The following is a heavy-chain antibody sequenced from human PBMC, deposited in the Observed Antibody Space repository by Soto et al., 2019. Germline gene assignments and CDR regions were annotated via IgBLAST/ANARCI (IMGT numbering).Heavy chain of an antibody. CDR3: VSALGSRFMEWPRFDP. CDR2: IYKRGTA. V-gene: IGHV4-30-4*01. D-gene: IGHD3-3*01. Sequence: SETLSLTCSVSGASLRIGGYYWTWIRQPPGKGLEWIGFIYKRGTAKYNPSLSSRVSISVDTSKNQFFLRLHYVTAADTAVYYCVSALGSRFMEWPRFDPWGQGGLVTVSS. CDR1: GASLRIGGYY. J-gene: IGHJ5*02.